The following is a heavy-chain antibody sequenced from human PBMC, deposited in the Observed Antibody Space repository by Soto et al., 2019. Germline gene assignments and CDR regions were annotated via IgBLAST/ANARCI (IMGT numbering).Heavy chain of an antibody. V-gene: IGHV4-59*01. CDR1: GVSITDYH. CDR2: IFSRGTP. J-gene: IGHJ5*02. CDR3: AKRFGDYVGWFDP. D-gene: IGHD4-17*01. Sequence: QVQLQESGPGLVKTSETLSLTCTVSGVSITDYHWSWIRQSPGRGLEWIGYIFSRGTPNYNPSLKSRVTISVDTSRNQFPLKLNSLTAADTAMYFCAKRFGDYVGWFDPWGQGALVIVSS.